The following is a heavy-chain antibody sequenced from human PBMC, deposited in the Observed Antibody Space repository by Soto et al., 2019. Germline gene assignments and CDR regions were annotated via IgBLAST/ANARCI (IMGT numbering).Heavy chain of an antibody. V-gene: IGHV3-30*14. Sequence: QVQLVESGGGVVQPGRSLRLSCAASGFTFGIYPMHWVRRAPGKGLEWVAVIGNDGTATSYPDSVKGRFTISRDNSKSTLYFEMNSLTAEDTALYYCAREDSSSGSAGTFQHWGQGTLVTVSS. CDR1: GFTFGIYP. CDR3: AREDSSSGSAGTFQH. D-gene: IGHD3-22*01. J-gene: IGHJ1*01. CDR2: IGNDGTAT.